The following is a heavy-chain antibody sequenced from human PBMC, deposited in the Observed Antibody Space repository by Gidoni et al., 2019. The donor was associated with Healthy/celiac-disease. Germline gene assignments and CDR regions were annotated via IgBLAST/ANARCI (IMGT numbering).Heavy chain of an antibody. J-gene: IGHJ5*02. D-gene: IGHD6-19*01. CDR1: GFTFSSYS. CDR3: ASWPRGAGKTLGAWWTPFDP. CDR2: ISSSSSYI. Sequence: EVQLVESGGGLVKPGGSLRLSCAASGFTFSSYSMNWVRQAPGKGLEWVSSISSSSSYIYYADSVKGRFTISRDNAKNSLYLQMNSLRAEDTAVYYCASWPRGAGKTLGAWWTPFDPWGQGTLVTVSS. V-gene: IGHV3-21*01.